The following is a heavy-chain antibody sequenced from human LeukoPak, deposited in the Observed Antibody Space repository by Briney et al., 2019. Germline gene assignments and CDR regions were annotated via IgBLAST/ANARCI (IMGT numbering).Heavy chain of an antibody. Sequence: SETLSLTCTVSGGSISSSSYYWGWIRQPPGKGLEWIGSIYYSGSTYYNPPLKSRVTISVDTSKNQFSLKLSSVAAADTAVYYCARRSGYSSGWLDAFDIWGQGTMVTVSS. CDR3: ARRSGYSSGWLDAFDI. CDR2: IYYSGST. D-gene: IGHD6-19*01. J-gene: IGHJ3*02. CDR1: GGSISSSSYY. V-gene: IGHV4-39*01.